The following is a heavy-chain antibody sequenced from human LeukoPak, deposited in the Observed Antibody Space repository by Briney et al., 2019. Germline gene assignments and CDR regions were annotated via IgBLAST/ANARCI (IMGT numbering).Heavy chain of an antibody. J-gene: IGHJ4*02. D-gene: IGHD1-26*01. Sequence: SETLSLTCTVSGGSISSSSYYWGWIRQPPGKGLEWTGSIYYSGSTYYNPSLKSRVTISVDTSKNQFSLKLSSVTAADTAVYYCARIVGASDYWGQGTLVTVSS. CDR1: GGSISSSSYY. V-gene: IGHV4-39*01. CDR3: ARIVGASDY. CDR2: IYYSGST.